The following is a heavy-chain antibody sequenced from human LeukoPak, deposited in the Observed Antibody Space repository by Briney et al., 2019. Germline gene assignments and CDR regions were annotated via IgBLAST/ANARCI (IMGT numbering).Heavy chain of an antibody. D-gene: IGHD3-10*01. J-gene: IGHJ4*02. Sequence: PSETLSLTCTVSGGSISSSSYYWGWIRQPPGKGLEWIGSIYYSGSTYYNPSLKSRVTISVDTSKNQFSLKLSSVTAADTAVYYCARGSGGSGSYQDYWGQGTLVTVSS. CDR1: GGSISSSSYY. V-gene: IGHV4-39*01. CDR2: IYYSGST. CDR3: ARGSGGSGSYQDY.